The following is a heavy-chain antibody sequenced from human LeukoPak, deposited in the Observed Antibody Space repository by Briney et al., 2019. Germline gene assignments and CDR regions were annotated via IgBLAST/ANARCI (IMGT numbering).Heavy chain of an antibody. CDR3: ANALN. J-gene: IGHJ4*02. V-gene: IGHV3-30*02. CDR2: LRYDGRNK. Sequence: QTGGSLRLSCAASGFTFSSYGMHWVRQVPGKGLEWVAFLRYDGRNKYYADSVKGRFTISRDNSKNTLYLEMNSLRAEDTAVYYCANALNWGQGTLVTVSS. CDR1: GFTFSSYG.